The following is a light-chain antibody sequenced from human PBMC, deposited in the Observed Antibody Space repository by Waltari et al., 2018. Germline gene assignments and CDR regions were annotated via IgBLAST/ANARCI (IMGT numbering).Light chain of an antibody. J-gene: IGKJ2*01. V-gene: IGKV3-15*01. CDR3: QHYDKWLRYS. Sequence: IVMTQSPATLSVSPGERATLSCRASQSISTNLAWFPEKPGQAPRLLIYGASTRATGVPARFSGSWSGTYFTLVISSLRSEDFAVYYCQHYDKWLRYSFGQGTKVEIK. CDR1: QSISTN. CDR2: GAS.